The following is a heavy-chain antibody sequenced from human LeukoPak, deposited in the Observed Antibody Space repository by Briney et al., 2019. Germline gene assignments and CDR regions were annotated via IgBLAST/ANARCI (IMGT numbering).Heavy chain of an antibody. CDR1: GFTSSSYA. D-gene: IGHD3-22*01. V-gene: IGHV3-23*01. J-gene: IGHJ4*02. CDR3: AKDRPNYYDSSGHYYRRDGDY. CDR2: VSGRGGYT. Sequence: GGSLRLSCAASGFTSSSYAMSWVRQAPGKGLEWVSSVSGRGGYTYYAGSVKGRFTISRDNSKNTLYLQMNSLRAEDTAIYYCAKDRPNYYDSSGHYYRRDGDYWGQGTLVTVSS.